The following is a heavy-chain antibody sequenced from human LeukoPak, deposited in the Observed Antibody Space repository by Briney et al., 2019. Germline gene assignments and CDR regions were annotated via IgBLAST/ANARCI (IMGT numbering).Heavy chain of an antibody. Sequence: SVKVSCKASGGTFSSYAISWVRQAPGQGLEWMGGIIPIFGTANYAQKFQGRVTITRNTSISTAYMELSSLRSEDTAVYYCARGLTMVRGVDYWGQGTLVTVSS. CDR1: GGTFSSYA. CDR2: IIPIFGTA. V-gene: IGHV1-69*05. D-gene: IGHD3-10*01. J-gene: IGHJ4*02. CDR3: ARGLTMVRGVDY.